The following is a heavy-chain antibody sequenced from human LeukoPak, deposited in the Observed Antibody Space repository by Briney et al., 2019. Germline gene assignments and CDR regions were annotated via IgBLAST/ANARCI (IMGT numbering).Heavy chain of an antibody. Sequence: PGRSLRLSCAASGFTFNSYAMHWVRQAPGKGLEWAAGIWFDGTNKFHADSVKGRFTISRDNSKNTLYLQMDSLRAEDTAVYYCAKEGYNYVIDYWGQGTLVTVSS. CDR3: AKEGYNYVIDY. V-gene: IGHV3-33*06. CDR1: GFTFNSYA. CDR2: IWFDGTNK. D-gene: IGHD5-24*01. J-gene: IGHJ4*02.